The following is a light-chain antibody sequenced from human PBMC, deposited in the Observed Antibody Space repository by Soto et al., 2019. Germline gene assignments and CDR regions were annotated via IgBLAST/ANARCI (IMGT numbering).Light chain of an antibody. J-gene: IGKJ2*01. CDR1: QSVINSY. V-gene: IGKV3-20*01. CDR2: GAS. Sequence: ETVLTQSPGTLSLSPGERATLSCRASQSVINSYLAWYQQKPGQAPRLLIYGASTRATGIPDRFSGSGSGTDFTLTISRLEAEDSAVYYCQQYGSSVYTFGQGTKMEIK. CDR3: QQYGSSVYT.